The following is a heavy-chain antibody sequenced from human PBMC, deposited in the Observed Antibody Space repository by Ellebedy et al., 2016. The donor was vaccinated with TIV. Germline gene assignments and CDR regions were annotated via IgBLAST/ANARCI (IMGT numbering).Heavy chain of an antibody. V-gene: IGHV3-74*01. CDR3: AREGSYASGVEGYYYYNYGMDV. D-gene: IGHD2-2*01. Sequence: PGGSLRLSCAASGFSFSNYWMHWVRQAPGKGLVWVSRINSDGSSTTYADSVKGRFTISRDNAKNTLYLQMNSLRAEDTAVYYCAREGSYASGVEGYYYYNYGMDVWGQGTTVTVSS. CDR2: INSDGSST. CDR1: GFSFSNYW. J-gene: IGHJ6*02.